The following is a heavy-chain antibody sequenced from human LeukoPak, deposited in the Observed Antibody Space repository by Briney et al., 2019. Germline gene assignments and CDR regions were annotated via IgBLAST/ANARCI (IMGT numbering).Heavy chain of an antibody. Sequence: PSETLSLTCTVSGGSISSSSYYWGWIRQPPGKGLEWIGSIYYSGSTYYNPSLKSRVTISVDTSKNQFSLKLSSVTAADTAVYYCARDIGWYYFDYWGQGTLVTVSS. J-gene: IGHJ4*02. D-gene: IGHD6-19*01. CDR1: GGSISSSSYY. CDR3: ARDIGWYYFDY. V-gene: IGHV4-39*07. CDR2: IYYSGST.